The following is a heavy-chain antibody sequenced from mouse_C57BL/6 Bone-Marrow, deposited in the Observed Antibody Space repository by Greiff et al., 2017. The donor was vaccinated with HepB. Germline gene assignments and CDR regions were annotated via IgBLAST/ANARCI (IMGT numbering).Heavy chain of an antibody. J-gene: IGHJ2*01. V-gene: IGHV1-81*01. Sequence: VNVVESGAELARPGASVKLSCKASGYTFTSYGISWVKQRTGQGLEWIGEIYPRSGNTYYNEKFKGKATLTADKSSSTAYMELRSLTSEDSAVYFCARKGSNYDYWGQGTTLTVSS. D-gene: IGHD2-5*01. CDR3: ARKGSNYDY. CDR1: GYTFTSYG. CDR2: IYPRSGNT.